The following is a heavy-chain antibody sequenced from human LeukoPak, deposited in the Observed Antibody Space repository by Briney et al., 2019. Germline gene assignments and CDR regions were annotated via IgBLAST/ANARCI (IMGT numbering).Heavy chain of an antibody. CDR2: IYHSGST. D-gene: IGHD2-2*01. CDR1: GGSISSGGYS. J-gene: IGHJ5*02. Sequence: SQTLSLTCAVSGGSISSGGYSWSWIRQPPGKGLEWIGYIYHSGSTYYNPSLKSRVTISVDRSKNQFSLKLSSVTAADTAVFCCARGTYCSSTSCYGFDWFDPWGQGTLVTVSS. CDR3: ARGTYCSSTSCYGFDWFDP. V-gene: IGHV4-30-2*01.